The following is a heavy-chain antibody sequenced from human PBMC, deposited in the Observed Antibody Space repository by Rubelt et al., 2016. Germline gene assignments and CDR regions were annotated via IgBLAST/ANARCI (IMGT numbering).Heavy chain of an antibody. CDR3: ATQGYCSSTSCYGAY. Sequence: EVQLVESGGGLVQPGGSLRLSCAASGFTFSSYSMNWVRQAPGKGLEWVSYISSSSSTIYYADSVKGRVTISRDNAKNSLDLQMNSLRDEDTAVYYCATQGYCSSTSCYGAYWGQGTLVTVSS. CDR2: ISSSSSTI. J-gene: IGHJ4*02. D-gene: IGHD2-2*01. CDR1: GFTFSSYS. V-gene: IGHV3-48*02.